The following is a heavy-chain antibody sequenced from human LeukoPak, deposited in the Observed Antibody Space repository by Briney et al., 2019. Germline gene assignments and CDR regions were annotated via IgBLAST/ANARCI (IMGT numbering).Heavy chain of an antibody. J-gene: IGHJ4*02. Sequence: ASVKVSCKASGYTFTSYVISWVRQAPGQGLEGMGWISAYNGNTNYPQKLQGRVTMATDTSTSTEYMELRSLRSDDTAVYYCARDWCSGGSCYNYYWGQGTLVTVSS. CDR1: GYTFTSYV. CDR3: ARDWCSGGSCYNYY. CDR2: ISAYNGNT. D-gene: IGHD2-15*01. V-gene: IGHV1-18*01.